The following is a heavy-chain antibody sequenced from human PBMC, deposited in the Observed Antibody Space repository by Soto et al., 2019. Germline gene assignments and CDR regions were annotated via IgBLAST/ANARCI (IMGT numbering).Heavy chain of an antibody. CDR2: ISYDGSNK. CDR1: GFTFSSYA. V-gene: IGHV3-30-3*01. Sequence: QVQLVESGGGVVQPGRSLRLSCAASGFTFSSYAMYWVRQAPGKGLEWVAVISYDGSNKYYADSVKGRFTISRDNSKNTLYLQMNSLRAEDTAVYYCARDSADLWFGELLSHFDYWGQGTLVTVSS. CDR3: ARDSADLWFGELLSHFDY. J-gene: IGHJ4*02. D-gene: IGHD3-10*01.